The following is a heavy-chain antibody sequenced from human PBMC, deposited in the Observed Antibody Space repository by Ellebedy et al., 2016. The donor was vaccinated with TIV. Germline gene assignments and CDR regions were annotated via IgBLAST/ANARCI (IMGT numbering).Heavy chain of an antibody. J-gene: IGHJ5*02. CDR3: AREGCSGGSCYP. CDR1: GGSISSSDYY. CDR2: YYNSGST. V-gene: IGHV4-39*07. Sequence: MPSETLSLTCSVSGGSISSSDYYWVWIRQPPGKGLEWIGSYYNSGSTYYNPPLKSRVTISIDTSKNHFSLKLSSVTAADTAVYYCAREGCSGGSCYPWGQGTLVTVSS. D-gene: IGHD2-15*01.